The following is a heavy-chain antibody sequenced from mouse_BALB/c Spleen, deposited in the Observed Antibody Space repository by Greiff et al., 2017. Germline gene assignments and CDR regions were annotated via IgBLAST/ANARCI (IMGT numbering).Heavy chain of an antibody. J-gene: IGHJ3*01. CDR2: ISDGGSYT. V-gene: IGHV5-4*02. CDR3: ARDPYDYDGAWFAY. CDR1: GFTFSDYY. Sequence: EVKVVESGGGLVKPGGSLKLSCAASGFTFSDYYMYWVRQTPEKRLEWVATISDGGSYTYYPDSVKGRFTISRDNAKNNLYLQMSSLKSEDTAMYYCARDPYDYDGAWFAYWGQGTLVTVSA. D-gene: IGHD2-4*01.